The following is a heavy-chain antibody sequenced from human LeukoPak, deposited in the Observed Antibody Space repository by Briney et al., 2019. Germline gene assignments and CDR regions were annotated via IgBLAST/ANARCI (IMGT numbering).Heavy chain of an antibody. Sequence: SQTLSLTCTVSGGSISSGGYYWSWIRQHPGKGLEWIGYMYYSGSAYYNPSLESRVTISVDRSNNQFSLRLNSVTAADTAVYYCARAHRCTGGTCFNWFDPWGQGTLVIVSS. J-gene: IGHJ5*02. D-gene: IGHD2-15*01. V-gene: IGHV4-30-2*01. CDR1: GGSISSGGYY. CDR3: ARAHRCTGGTCFNWFDP. CDR2: MYYSGSA.